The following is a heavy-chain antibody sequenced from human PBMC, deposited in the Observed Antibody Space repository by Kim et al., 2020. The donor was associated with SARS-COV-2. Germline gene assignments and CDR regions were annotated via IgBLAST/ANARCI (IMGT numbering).Heavy chain of an antibody. V-gene: IGHV3-30*18. CDR1: GFTFSSYG. CDR3: AKDLAAVAGTGLFDY. J-gene: IGHJ4*02. CDR2: ISYDGSNK. Sequence: GGSLRLSCAASGFTFSSYGMHWVRQAPGKGLEWVAVISYDGSNKYYADSVKGRFTISRDNSKNTLYLQMNSLRAEDTAVYYCAKDLAAVAGTGLFDYWGQGTLVTVSS. D-gene: IGHD6-19*01.